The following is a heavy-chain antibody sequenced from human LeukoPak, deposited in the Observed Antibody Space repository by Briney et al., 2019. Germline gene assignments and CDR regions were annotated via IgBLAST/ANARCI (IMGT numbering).Heavy chain of an antibody. Sequence: PSETLSLTCAVYGGSFSGYYWIWIRQPPGKGLEWIGEINHSGSTNYNPSLKSRVTISVDTSKNQFSLKLSSVTAADTAVYYCARGRQPYGSGRSFDYWGQGTLVTVSS. CDR3: ARGRQPYGSGRSFDY. V-gene: IGHV4-34*01. D-gene: IGHD3-10*01. CDR1: GGSFSGYY. CDR2: INHSGST. J-gene: IGHJ4*02.